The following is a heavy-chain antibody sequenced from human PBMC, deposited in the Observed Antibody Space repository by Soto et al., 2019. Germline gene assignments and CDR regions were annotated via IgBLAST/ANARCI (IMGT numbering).Heavy chain of an antibody. J-gene: IGHJ6*02. Sequence: EVQLVESGGGLVKPGGSLRLSCAASGFTFSSYSMNWVRQAPGKGLEWVSSISSSSSYIYYADSVKGRFTISRDNAKNALYLQMNSLRAEDTAVYYCARDYDFWSGYYPAAYYYGMDVWGQGTTVTVSS. CDR2: ISSSSSYI. V-gene: IGHV3-21*01. CDR1: GFTFSSYS. D-gene: IGHD3-3*01. CDR3: ARDYDFWSGYYPAAYYYGMDV.